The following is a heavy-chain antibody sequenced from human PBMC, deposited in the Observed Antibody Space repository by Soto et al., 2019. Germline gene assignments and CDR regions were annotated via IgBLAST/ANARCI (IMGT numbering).Heavy chain of an antibody. CDR1: GGSISSDHYH. V-gene: IGHV4-30-4*01. D-gene: IGHD2-21*02. CDR3: AREDDGGDRDYYGLDV. J-gene: IGHJ6*02. CDR2: IHYTGSI. Sequence: SETLSLTCTVSGGSISSDHYHWTWLPQAPGKGLEWIGYIHYTGSISYNPSLQSRLTISVDTSKNQFSLKLTSVTAADTAVYFCAREDDGGDRDYYGLDVWGQGTTVTVSS.